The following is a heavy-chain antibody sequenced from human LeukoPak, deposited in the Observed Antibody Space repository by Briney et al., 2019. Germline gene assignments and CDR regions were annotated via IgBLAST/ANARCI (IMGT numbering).Heavy chain of an antibody. CDR3: ARDHRGGLNWFDP. CDR1: GYTFTGYY. Sequence: ASVKVSGKASGYTFTGYYIHWVRQAPGQGLEWMGWINPNSGGTNYAQKFQGRVTMTRDSSISTAYMELSRLRSDDTAVYYCARDHRGGLNWFDPWGQGTLVTVSS. CDR2: INPNSGGT. J-gene: IGHJ5*02. D-gene: IGHD3-10*01. V-gene: IGHV1-2*02.